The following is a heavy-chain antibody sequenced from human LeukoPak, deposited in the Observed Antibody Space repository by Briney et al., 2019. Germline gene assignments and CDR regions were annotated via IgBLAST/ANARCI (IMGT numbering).Heavy chain of an antibody. CDR1: GGSFSGYY. J-gene: IGHJ5*02. D-gene: IGHD2-15*01. V-gene: IGHV4-34*01. CDR3: ARVTCSGGSCYSGTWFDP. Sequence: SETLSLTCAVYGGSFSGYYWSWIRQPPGKGLEWIGEINHSGSTNYNPSLKSRVTISVDTSKNQFSLKLSSVTAADTAVYYCARVTCSGGSCYSGTWFDPWGQGTLVTVSS. CDR2: INHSGST.